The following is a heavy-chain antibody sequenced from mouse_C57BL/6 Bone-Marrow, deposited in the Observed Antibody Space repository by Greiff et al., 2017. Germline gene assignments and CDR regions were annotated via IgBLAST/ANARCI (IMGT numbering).Heavy chain of an antibody. CDR1: GYSITSGYY. Sequence: EVQLQESGPGLVKPSQSLSLTCSVTGYSITSGYYWNWIRQFPGNKLEWMGYISYDGSNNYNPSLKNRISITRDTSKNQFFLKLNSVTTEDTATYYCAREGYGSFVDYWGQGTTLTVSS. V-gene: IGHV3-6*01. CDR2: ISYDGSN. D-gene: IGHD1-1*01. J-gene: IGHJ2*01. CDR3: AREGYGSFVDY.